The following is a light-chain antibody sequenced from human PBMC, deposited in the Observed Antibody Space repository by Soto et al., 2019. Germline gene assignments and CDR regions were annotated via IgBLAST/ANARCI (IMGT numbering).Light chain of an antibody. J-gene: IGLJ1*01. CDR3: SSYTSSRTLLYV. CDR1: SSDVGGYNY. V-gene: IGLV2-14*01. Sequence: QSALTQPASVSVSPGQSITISCTGTSSDVGGYNYVSLYQQHPGKAPKLMIYDVSNRPSGVSNRFSGSKSGNTASLTISGLQAEDEADYYCSSYTSSRTLLYVCGTGTKLTVL. CDR2: DVS.